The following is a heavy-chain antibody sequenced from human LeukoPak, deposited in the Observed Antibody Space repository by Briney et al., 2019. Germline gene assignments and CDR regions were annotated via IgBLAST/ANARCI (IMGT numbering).Heavy chain of an antibody. D-gene: IGHD3-10*01. CDR1: GFTFTNYL. V-gene: IGHV3-74*01. CDR2: MNSDGSST. J-gene: IGHJ4*02. Sequence: GSLRLSCAASGFTFTNYLMHWVRQASGKGLGWVSRMNSDGSSTTYADSVKGRFTISRDNAKNTLYLQMNSLRAEDTAVYYCAREAFQFGEYFFDYWGRGILVTVSS. CDR3: AREAFQFGEYFFDY.